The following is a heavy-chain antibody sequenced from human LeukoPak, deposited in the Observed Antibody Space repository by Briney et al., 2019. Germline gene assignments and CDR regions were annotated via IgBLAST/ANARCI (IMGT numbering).Heavy chain of an antibody. J-gene: IGHJ3*02. CDR2: ISYDGSNK. CDR1: GFTFSSYG. D-gene: IGHD4-17*01. Sequence: PGRSLRLSCAASGFTFSSYGMHWVRQAPGKGLEWVAVISYDGSNKYYADSVKGRFTISRGNSKNTLYLQMNSLRAEDTAVYYCARESGDPSEVGAFDIWGQGTMVTVSS. V-gene: IGHV3-30*03. CDR3: ARESGDPSEVGAFDI.